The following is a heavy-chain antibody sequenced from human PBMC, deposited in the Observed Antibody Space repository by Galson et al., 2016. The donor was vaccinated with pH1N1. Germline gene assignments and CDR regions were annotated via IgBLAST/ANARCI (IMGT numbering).Heavy chain of an antibody. D-gene: IGHD4-17*01. CDR1: GFIFDDYA. CDR2: ISWDSGNL. Sequence: SLRLSCAASGFIFDDYAMHWVRQAPGKGLEWVAGISWDSGNLGYVDSVKGRFTVSRDNSKNRLYLHMNSLRTEDTGLYYCAREDWSYGDTYYNGMDVWGQGTTVTVSS. V-gene: IGHV3-9*01. CDR3: AREDWSYGDTYYNGMDV. J-gene: IGHJ6*02.